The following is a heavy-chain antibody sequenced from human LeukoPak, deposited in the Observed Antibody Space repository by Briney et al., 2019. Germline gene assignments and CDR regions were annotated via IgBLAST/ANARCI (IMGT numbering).Heavy chain of an antibody. V-gene: IGHV3-30*02. D-gene: IGHD3-22*01. CDR2: IRFDGTNK. Sequence: GGSLRLSCAVSGFTFRSFGMHWVRQAPGKGLEWVTFIRFDGTNKYYIDSVKGRFTVSRDNSKNTLYLQMNSLRAEDTAVYYCARFHSSGYKRYFFDYWGQGTLVTVSS. CDR3: ARFHSSGYKRYFFDY. CDR1: GFTFRSFG. J-gene: IGHJ4*02.